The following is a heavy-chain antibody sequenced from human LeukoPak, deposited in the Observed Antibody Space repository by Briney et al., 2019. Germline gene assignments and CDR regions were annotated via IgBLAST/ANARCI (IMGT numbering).Heavy chain of an antibody. CDR3: ARPWDYYDILTGLDY. V-gene: IGHV3-30*03. Sequence: GGSLRLSCVASGFSFDGYSMDWVRQVPGKGLEWVALMSYDGSTKYYADSVKGRFTISRDNSKNTLFLQLNSLRPEDTAVYYCARPWDYYDILTGLDYWGHGTLVTVSS. CDR2: MSYDGSTK. CDR1: GFSFDGYS. D-gene: IGHD3-9*01. J-gene: IGHJ4*01.